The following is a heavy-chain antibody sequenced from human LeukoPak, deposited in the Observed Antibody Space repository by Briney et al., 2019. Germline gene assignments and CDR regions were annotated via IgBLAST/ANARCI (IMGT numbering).Heavy chain of an antibody. CDR1: GGSFSGYY. CDR2: INHSGRT. V-gene: IGHV4-34*01. CDR3: ARGVDYYGV. Sequence: PSETLSLTCAVYGGSFSGYYWNWIRQPPGKGLEWIGEINHSGRTNYNPSLKSRVTISVDTPKKQFSLKLSSVTAADTAVYYCARGVDYYGVWGQGTLVTVSS. D-gene: IGHD3-10*01. J-gene: IGHJ4*02.